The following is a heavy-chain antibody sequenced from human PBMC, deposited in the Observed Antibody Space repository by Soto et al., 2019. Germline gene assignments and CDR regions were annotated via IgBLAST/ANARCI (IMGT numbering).Heavy chain of an antibody. V-gene: IGHV1-69*12. CDR3: ARALHDYGDYGRFDYYYYYGMDV. J-gene: IGHJ6*02. CDR2: IIPIFGTA. CDR1: GGTFSSYA. D-gene: IGHD4-17*01. Sequence: QVQLVQSGAEVKKPGSSVKVSCKASGGTFSSYAISWVRQAPGQGLEWMGGIIPIFGTANYAQKFQGRVTITADESTSTAYMELSSLRSEDTAVYYCARALHDYGDYGRFDYYYYYGMDVWGQGTTVTVSS.